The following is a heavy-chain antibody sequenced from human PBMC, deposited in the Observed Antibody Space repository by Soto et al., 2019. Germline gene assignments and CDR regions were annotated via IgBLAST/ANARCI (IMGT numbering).Heavy chain of an antibody. CDR2: ISGSGGST. CDR1: GFTFSSYA. D-gene: IGHD2-15*01. J-gene: IGHJ4*02. V-gene: IGHV3-23*01. CDR3: AKDLTPFNIVVVVAAPWGGY. Sequence: EVQLLESGGGLVQPGGSLRLSCAASGFTFSSYAMSWVRQAPGKGLVWVSAISGSGGSTYYADSVKGRFTISRDISKNTHYLQMNVLGAEDTAVYYCAKDLTPFNIVVVVAAPWGGYWGQGTLVTVSS.